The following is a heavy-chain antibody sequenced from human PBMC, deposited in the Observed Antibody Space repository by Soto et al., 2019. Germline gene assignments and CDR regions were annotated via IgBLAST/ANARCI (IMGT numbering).Heavy chain of an antibody. CDR3: ARAGGLDIVVVPAASPLDV. CDR1: GYSFTSYW. V-gene: IGHV5-51*01. CDR2: IYPGDSDT. Sequence: RGESLKISCKGSGYSFTSYWIGWVRQMPGKGLEWMGIIYPGDSDTRYSPSFQGQVTISADKSISTAYLQWSSLKASDTAMYYCARAGGLDIVVVPAASPLDVWGQGTTVTVSS. D-gene: IGHD2-2*01. J-gene: IGHJ6*02.